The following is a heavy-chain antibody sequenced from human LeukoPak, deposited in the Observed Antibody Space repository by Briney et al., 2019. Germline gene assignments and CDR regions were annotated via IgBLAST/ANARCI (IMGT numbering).Heavy chain of an antibody. V-gene: IGHV4-59*01. D-gene: IGHD6-6*01. J-gene: IGHJ4*02. Sequence: PSGTLSLTCTVSGGSISSNYWTWIRQPPGKGLEWIGYIYNSGSTDYNPSLKSRVTISVDTSRNQFSLKLSSVTAADTAIYYCTRAWAAPHPFDYWGQGTLVTVSS. CDR1: GGSISSNY. CDR3: TRAWAAPHPFDY. CDR2: IYNSGST.